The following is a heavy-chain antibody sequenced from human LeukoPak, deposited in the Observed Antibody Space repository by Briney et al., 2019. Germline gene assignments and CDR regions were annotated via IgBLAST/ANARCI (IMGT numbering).Heavy chain of an antibody. D-gene: IGHD4-17*01. J-gene: IGHJ3*02. CDR2: INPNSGGS. Sequence: ASVKVSCKASGYTFTGYYMHWVRQAPGQGLEWMGWINPNSGGSNYAQKFQGRVTMTRDTSISTAYMELSRLRSGDTAIYYCARSLPRSSDAFDIWGQGTMVTVSS. CDR1: GYTFTGYY. V-gene: IGHV1-2*02. CDR3: ARSLPRSSDAFDI.